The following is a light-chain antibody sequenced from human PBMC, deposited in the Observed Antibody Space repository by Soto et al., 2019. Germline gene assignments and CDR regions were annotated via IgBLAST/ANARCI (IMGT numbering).Light chain of an antibody. J-gene: IGLJ2*01. Sequence: QSALTQPPSVSGAPGQRVTISCTGSSSNIGAGYDVHWYQQLPGTAPKLLIYGNSNRPSGVPDRFSGSKSGTSASLAITELQAEDEADYYCQSYDSSLSAVVFGGGTKVTVL. CDR2: GNS. V-gene: IGLV1-40*01. CDR1: SSNIGAGYD. CDR3: QSYDSSLSAVV.